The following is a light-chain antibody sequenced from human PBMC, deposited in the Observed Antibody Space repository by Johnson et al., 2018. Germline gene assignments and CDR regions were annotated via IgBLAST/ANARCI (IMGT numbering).Light chain of an antibody. V-gene: IGLV1-51*02. CDR2: ENN. CDR3: GTWDSRLSAGNV. Sequence: QSVLTQPPSVSAAPGQKVTISCSGSSSNIGNNYVSWYQQLPGTAPKLLIYENNKRPSGIPDRFSGSKSGKSATLGITGLKTGAEADYYCGTWDSRLSAGNVCGNGTKVTVL. J-gene: IGLJ1*01. CDR1: SSNIGNNY.